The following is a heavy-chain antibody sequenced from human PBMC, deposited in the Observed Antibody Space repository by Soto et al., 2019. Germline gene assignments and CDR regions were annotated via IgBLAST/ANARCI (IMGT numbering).Heavy chain of an antibody. CDR1: GGSISSYY. CDR3: ARDHFLSHPMVRGVTFYYYYGMDV. V-gene: IGHV4-4*07. Sequence: SETLSLTCTVSGGSISSYYWSWIRQPAGKGLEWIGRIYTSGSTNYNPSLKSRVTMSVDTSKNQFSLKLSSVTAADTAVYYCARDHFLSHPMVRGVTFYYYYGMDVWGQGTTVTVSS. CDR2: IYTSGST. D-gene: IGHD3-10*01. J-gene: IGHJ6*02.